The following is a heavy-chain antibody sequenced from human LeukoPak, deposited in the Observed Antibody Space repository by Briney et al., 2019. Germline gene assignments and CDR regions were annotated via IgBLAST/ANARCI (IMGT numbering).Heavy chain of an antibody. CDR2: IYYSGST. J-gene: IGHJ3*02. D-gene: IGHD2-2*01. CDR1: GGSISSSSYY. Sequence: SETLSLTCTVSGGSISSSSYYWGWIRQPPGKGLEWIGSIYYSGSTYYNPSLKSRVTISVDTSKNQFSLKLSSVTAADTAVYYCARAIVVVPAAIRDAFDIWGQGTMVTVSS. CDR3: ARAIVVVPAAIRDAFDI. V-gene: IGHV4-39*07.